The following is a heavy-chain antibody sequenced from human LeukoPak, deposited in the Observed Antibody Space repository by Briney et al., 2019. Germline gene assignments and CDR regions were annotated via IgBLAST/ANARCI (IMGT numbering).Heavy chain of an antibody. J-gene: IGHJ6*03. CDR2: VGFDGEDT. V-gene: IGHV3-23*01. CDR1: GLIVRGFV. CDR3: AKRGVQGYMDV. Sequence: QPGGSLTLSCAAAGLIVRGFVMDWVRQAPGGGRRWVSSVGFDGEDTYYAASVKGRFTISRDNSKDTLNLQMSSLRTEDTAVYYCAKRGVQGYMDVWAKGTTVIVSS. D-gene: IGHD1-26*01.